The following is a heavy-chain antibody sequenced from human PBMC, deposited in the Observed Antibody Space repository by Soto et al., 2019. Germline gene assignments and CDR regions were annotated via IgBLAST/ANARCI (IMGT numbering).Heavy chain of an antibody. CDR2: LSYDGKST. D-gene: IGHD3-22*01. Sequence: QVQLVESGGGVVQPGRSLRLSCVASGFSLNAYGMHWVRQAPGKGLEWVGILSYDGKSTFYADSVKGRCTLSRDNSKNTVYLEMDSLRAEDSAVYYCATTRGSYDRSGDPVDIWGHGTMVTVSS. CDR1: GFSLNAYG. V-gene: IGHV3-30*03. J-gene: IGHJ3*02. CDR3: ATTRGSYDRSGDPVDI.